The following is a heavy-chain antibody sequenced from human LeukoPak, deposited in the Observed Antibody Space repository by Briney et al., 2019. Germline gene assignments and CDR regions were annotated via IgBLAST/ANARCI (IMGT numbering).Heavy chain of an antibody. Sequence: PSETLSLTCTVSGGSISSGTYYWGWIRQPPGKGLEWIASVSYSGNTYYNPSLKSRVTISVDTSKNQFSLKLSSVTAADTAVYYCARDLVPAATSYWFDPWGQGTLVTVSS. CDR3: ARDLVPAATSYWFDP. J-gene: IGHJ5*02. V-gene: IGHV4-39*02. CDR1: GGSISSGTYY. D-gene: IGHD2-2*01. CDR2: VSYSGNT.